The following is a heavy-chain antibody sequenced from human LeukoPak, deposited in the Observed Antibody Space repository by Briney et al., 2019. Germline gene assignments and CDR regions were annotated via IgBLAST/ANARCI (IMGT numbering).Heavy chain of an antibody. CDR2: IYYSGST. CDR1: GASISSGDYY. V-gene: IGHV4-31*03. D-gene: IGHD3-22*01. Sequence: SETLSLTCTVSGASISSGDYYWSWIRQHPGKGLEWIGYIYYSGSTYYNPSLKSRLTISLDTSKNQFSLKLSSVTAADTAVYYCARVSYDSSGYGVFAYWGQGTLVTVSS. J-gene: IGHJ4*02. CDR3: ARVSYDSSGYGVFAY.